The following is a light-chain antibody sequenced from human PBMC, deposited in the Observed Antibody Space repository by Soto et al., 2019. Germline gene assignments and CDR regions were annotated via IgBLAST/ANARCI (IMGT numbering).Light chain of an antibody. J-gene: IGKJ1*01. Sequence: EIVLTQSPGTLSLSPGARATLSCRASQSISSSYLAWYQQKPGQAPRLLIYGASSRATGIPDGFSGSGSGTDFTLTISRLEPEDFAVYYCQQYGTSPWTFGQGTKVEIK. CDR3: QQYGTSPWT. V-gene: IGKV3-20*01. CDR1: QSISSSY. CDR2: GAS.